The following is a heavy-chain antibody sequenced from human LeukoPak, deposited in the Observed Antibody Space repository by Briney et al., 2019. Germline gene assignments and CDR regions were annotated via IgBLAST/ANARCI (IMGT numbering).Heavy chain of an antibody. Sequence: GGSLRLSCAASGFTFSSYAMHWVRQAPGKGLEYVSAISSNGGSTYYANSVKGRFTISRDNSKNTPYLQMGSLRAEDMAVYYCARGTTVTSLEDVWGKGTTVTISS. V-gene: IGHV3-64*01. CDR1: GFTFSSYA. CDR3: ARGTTVTSLEDV. J-gene: IGHJ6*04. D-gene: IGHD4-17*01. CDR2: ISSNGGST.